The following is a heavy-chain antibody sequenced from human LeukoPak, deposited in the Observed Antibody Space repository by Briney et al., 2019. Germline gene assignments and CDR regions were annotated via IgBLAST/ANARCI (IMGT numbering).Heavy chain of an antibody. J-gene: IGHJ4*02. CDR3: ARGVRIVVVAANKRDVTYYFDY. Sequence: GASVKVSCKASGYTFTSYDINWVRQATGQGLEWMGWMNPNSGNTGYAQKFQGRVTMTRNTSISTAYMELSSLRSEDTAVYYCARGVRIVVVAANKRDVTYYFDYWGRGTLVTVSS. CDR1: GYTFTSYD. V-gene: IGHV1-8*01. CDR2: MNPNSGNT. D-gene: IGHD2-15*01.